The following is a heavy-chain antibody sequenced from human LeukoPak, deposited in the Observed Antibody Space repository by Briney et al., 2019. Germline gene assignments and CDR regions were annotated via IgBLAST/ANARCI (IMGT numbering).Heavy chain of an antibody. CDR3: TTGYCSSTSCPIDY. V-gene: IGHV3-15*01. Sequence: GGSLRLSCAASGFTFSNAWMSWVRQAPGKGLEWVGRIKSKTDGGTTDYAAPVKGRFTISRDDSKNTLYLQMNSLKTEDIAVYYCTTGYCSSTSCPIDYWGQGTLVTVSS. CDR1: GFTFSNAW. J-gene: IGHJ4*02. D-gene: IGHD2-2*01. CDR2: IKSKTDGGTT.